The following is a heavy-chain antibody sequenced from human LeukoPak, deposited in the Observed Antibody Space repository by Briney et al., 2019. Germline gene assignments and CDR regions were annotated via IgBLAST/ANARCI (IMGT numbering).Heavy chain of an antibody. Sequence: SQTLSLTCAISGDSVSSNSAAWDWIRQSPSRGLEWLGRTYYRSKWYNDYAVSVKSRITINPDTSKNQFSLQLNSVTPEDTAVYYCARGREVLRFLEWLPKDNWFDPWGQRTLVTVSS. CDR1: GDSVSSNSAA. CDR2: TYYRSKWYN. V-gene: IGHV6-1*01. D-gene: IGHD3-3*01. CDR3: ARGREVLRFLEWLPKDNWFDP. J-gene: IGHJ5*02.